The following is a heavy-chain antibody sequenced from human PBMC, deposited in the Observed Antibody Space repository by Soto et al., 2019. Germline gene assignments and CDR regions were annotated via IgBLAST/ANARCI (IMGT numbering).Heavy chain of an antibody. CDR2: ISSSSDYI. Sequence: EVQLVESGGYLVKPGGSLRLSCAASGFTFSNSGMNWVRQAPGEGLEWVSFISSSSDYIYYGDSVKGRFAISRDNAKNLLYLQMNSLRAEDTAVYYCARDYSPYCSSASGPGYYYYYMDVWGKGTTVTVSS. CDR1: GFTFSNSG. D-gene: IGHD2-2*01. CDR3: ARDYSPYCSSASGPGYYYYYMDV. V-gene: IGHV3-21*01. J-gene: IGHJ6*03.